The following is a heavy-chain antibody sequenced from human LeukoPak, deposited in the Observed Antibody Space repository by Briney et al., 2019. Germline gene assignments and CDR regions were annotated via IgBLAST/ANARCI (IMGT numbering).Heavy chain of an antibody. CDR2: IYYSGST. Sequence: SETLSLTCTVSGGSISSYYWSWIRQPPGKGLEWIGYIYYSGSTNYNPSLKSGVTISVDTSKNQFSLKLSSVTAADTAVYYCASKIAYDAFDIWGQGTMVTVSS. CDR3: ASKIAYDAFDI. V-gene: IGHV4-59*01. J-gene: IGHJ3*02. CDR1: GGSISSYY. D-gene: IGHD2-21*01.